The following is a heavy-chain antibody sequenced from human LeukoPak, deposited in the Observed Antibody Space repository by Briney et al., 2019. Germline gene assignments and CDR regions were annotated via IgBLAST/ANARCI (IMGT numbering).Heavy chain of an antibody. D-gene: IGHD5-18*01. CDR1: GYTFTSYG. CDR3: AREGEITRGYVYNYYAIDV. J-gene: IGHJ6*02. V-gene: IGHV1-18*01. Sequence: GASVKVSCKASGYTFTSYGISWVRQAPGQGLEWMGWISVHKGNTNYAQNVQGRITMTTDKFTDTAYMELRSLRSDDTAVYYCAREGEITRGYVYNYYAIDVWGQGTTVTVSS. CDR2: ISVHKGNT.